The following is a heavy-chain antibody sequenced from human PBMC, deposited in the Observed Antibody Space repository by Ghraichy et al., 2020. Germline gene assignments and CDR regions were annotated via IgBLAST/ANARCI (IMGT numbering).Heavy chain of an antibody. Sequence: GGSLRLSCAASGFTFSSYSMNWVRQAPGKGLEWVSYISSSSSTIYYADSVKGRFTISRDNAKNSLYLQMNSLRDEDTAVYYCARERYSYGYGNWFDPWGQGTLVTVSS. CDR1: GFTFSSYS. CDR3: ARERYSYGYGNWFDP. CDR2: ISSSSSTI. V-gene: IGHV3-48*02. J-gene: IGHJ5*02. D-gene: IGHD5-18*01.